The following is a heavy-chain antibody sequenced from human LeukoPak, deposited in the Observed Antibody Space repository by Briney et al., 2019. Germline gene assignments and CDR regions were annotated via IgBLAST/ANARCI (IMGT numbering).Heavy chain of an antibody. V-gene: IGHV1-69*13. CDR2: IIPIFGTA. J-gene: IGHJ4*02. D-gene: IGHD3-22*01. CDR1: GGTFSSYA. CDR3: ARDGLTNSYYYDSSGSLDF. Sequence: SVKVSCKASGGTFSSYAISWVRQAPGQGLEWMGGIIPIFGTANYAQKFQGRVTITADESTSTAYMELSRLRSDDTAVYYCARDGLTNSYYYDSSGSLDFWGQGTLVTVSS.